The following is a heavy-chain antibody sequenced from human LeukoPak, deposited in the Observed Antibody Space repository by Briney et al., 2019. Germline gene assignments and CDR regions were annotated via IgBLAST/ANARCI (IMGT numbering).Heavy chain of an antibody. CDR3: AKGPFEYSSSYYFDY. Sequence: GGSLRLSCAASGFTFSSYGMHWVRQAPGKGLEWVAFIRYDGSNKYYADSVKGRFTISRDNSKNTLYLQMNSLRAEDSAVYYCAKGPFEYSSSYYFDYWGQGTLVTVSS. D-gene: IGHD6-6*01. CDR1: GFTFSSYG. J-gene: IGHJ4*02. CDR2: IRYDGSNK. V-gene: IGHV3-30*02.